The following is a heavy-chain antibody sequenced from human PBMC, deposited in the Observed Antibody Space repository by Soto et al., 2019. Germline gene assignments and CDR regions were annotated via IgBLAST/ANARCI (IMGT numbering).Heavy chain of an antibody. Sequence: EVQLVESGGGLVQPGGSLRLSCVASGFTFSSYSMNWVRQAPGKGLEWVSYISTNSRTIHYADSVKGLFTISRDNAKNSLYLQMNSLRDEDTAVYYCARDFAWAFDYWGQGTLLTVSP. CDR2: ISTNSRTI. CDR1: GFTFSSYS. CDR3: ARDFAWAFDY. D-gene: IGHD1-26*01. J-gene: IGHJ4*02. V-gene: IGHV3-48*02.